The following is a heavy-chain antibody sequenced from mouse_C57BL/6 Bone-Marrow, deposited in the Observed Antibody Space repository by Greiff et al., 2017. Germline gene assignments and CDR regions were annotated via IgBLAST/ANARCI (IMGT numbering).Heavy chain of an antibody. CDR2: ISSGSSTI. CDR1: GFTFSDYG. V-gene: IGHV5-17*01. J-gene: IGHJ4*01. CDR3: ARRPLMDY. Sequence: EVLLVESGGGLVKPGGSLKLSCAASGFTFSDYGMHWVRQAPEKGLEWVAYISSGSSTIYYADTVKGRFTISRDNAKNTLYLQMTSLRSENTAMYYCARRPLMDYWGQGTSVTVSS.